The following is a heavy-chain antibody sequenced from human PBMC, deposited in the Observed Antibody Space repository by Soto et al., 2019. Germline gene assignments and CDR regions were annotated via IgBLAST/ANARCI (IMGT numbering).Heavy chain of an antibody. J-gene: IGHJ4*02. Sequence: GGSLRLSCAASGFTFSSYGMHWVRQAPGKGLEWVAVISYDGSNKYYADSVKGRFTISRDNSKNTLYLQMNSLRAEDTAVYYCAKDLIRYSGSYYPLDYWGQGTLVTVSS. CDR3: AKDLIRYSGSYYPLDY. V-gene: IGHV3-30*18. CDR1: GFTFSSYG. CDR2: ISYDGSNK. D-gene: IGHD1-26*01.